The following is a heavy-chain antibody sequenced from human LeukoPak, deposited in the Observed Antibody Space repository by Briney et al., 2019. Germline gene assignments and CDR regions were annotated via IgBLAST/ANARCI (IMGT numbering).Heavy chain of an antibody. CDR3: ARIANYLDDSVYSIGFDF. J-gene: IGHJ4*02. V-gene: IGHV1-69*01. CDR2: IIPIFGTS. CDR1: GGTFSSYV. D-gene: IGHD4/OR15-4a*01. Sequence: SVKVSCKASGGTFSSYVISWVRQAPGQGLEWMGGIIPIFGTSNYAQKFQGRVTVTADESTSTAYMELSSLRSEDTAVYYCARIANYLDDSVYSIGFDFWGQGTLVTVSS.